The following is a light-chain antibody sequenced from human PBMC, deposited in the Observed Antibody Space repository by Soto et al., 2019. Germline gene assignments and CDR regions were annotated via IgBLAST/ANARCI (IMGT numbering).Light chain of an antibody. CDR3: SSYAGSNIFDV. CDR1: SSDVGGYNY. V-gene: IGLV2-8*01. CDR2: EVT. J-gene: IGLJ1*01. Sequence: QSALTQPPSASGSPGQSVTISCTGTSSDVGGYNYVSWYQQQPGKAPKLIIYEVTKRPSGVPARFSGSKSGNTASLTVSGLQAEDEADYYCSSYAGSNIFDVFGTGTKLTVL.